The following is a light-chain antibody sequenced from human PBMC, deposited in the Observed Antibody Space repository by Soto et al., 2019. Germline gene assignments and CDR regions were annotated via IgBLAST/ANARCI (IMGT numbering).Light chain of an antibody. Sequence: QSVVTQPPSVSAAPGQKVTISCSGSNSNIGDNSVSWYQQLPGTVPKLLIHDNNRRPSGIPDRFSGSKSGTSATLGITGLQTGDEADYYCGTWDSSLSAVLFGGGTQLTVL. J-gene: IGLJ2*01. CDR1: NSNIGDNS. CDR3: GTWDSSLSAVL. V-gene: IGLV1-51*01. CDR2: DNN.